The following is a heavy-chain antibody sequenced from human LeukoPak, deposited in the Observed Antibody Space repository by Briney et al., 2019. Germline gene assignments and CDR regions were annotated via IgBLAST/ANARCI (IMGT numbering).Heavy chain of an antibody. CDR1: GFTFDDYA. J-gene: IGHJ4*02. D-gene: IGHD6-19*01. CDR2: ISWNSGII. V-gene: IGHV3-9*01. Sequence: GRSLRLSCAASGFTFDDYAMHWVRQAPGEGLEWVSGISWNSGIIGYADSVKGRFTISRDNATNSLYLQMNSLRAEDTVLYYGAKDRSQWLDLYYFDYWGQGTLVTVSS. CDR3: AKDRSQWLDLYYFDY.